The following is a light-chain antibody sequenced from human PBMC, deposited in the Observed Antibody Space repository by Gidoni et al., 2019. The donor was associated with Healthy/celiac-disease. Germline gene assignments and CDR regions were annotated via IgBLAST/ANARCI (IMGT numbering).Light chain of an antibody. CDR1: SSNIGNNY. CDR3: GTWDSSLSAVV. J-gene: IGLJ2*01. Sequence: QSVSTQPPSVSEDPGQKVTISCSSSSSNIGNNYVSCYQQLPGTAPKLLIYDNNKRPSGIPDRFSGSKSGTSATLGITGLQTGDEADYYCGTWDSSLSAVVFGGGTKLTVL. CDR2: DNN. V-gene: IGLV1-51*01.